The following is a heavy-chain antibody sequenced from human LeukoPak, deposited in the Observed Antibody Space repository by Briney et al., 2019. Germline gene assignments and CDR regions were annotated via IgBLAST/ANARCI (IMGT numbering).Heavy chain of an antibody. CDR1: GDSISSYY. V-gene: IGHV4-59*01. CDR2: IYYSGST. J-gene: IGHJ5*02. D-gene: IGHD6-13*01. Sequence: TSETLSLTCTVSGDSISSYYYSWIRQPPGKGLEWISYIYYSGSTNYNPSLKSRVTVSIDTSKKQFSLKLSSVTAADTAVYYCARTAGSSSWTTWGQGTLVTVSS. CDR3: ARTAGSSSWTT.